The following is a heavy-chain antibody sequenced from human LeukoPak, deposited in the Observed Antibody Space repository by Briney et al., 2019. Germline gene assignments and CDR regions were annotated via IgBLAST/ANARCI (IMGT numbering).Heavy chain of an antibody. CDR2: INPNSGGT. CDR1: GYTFTGYY. CDR3: ARDFLPGIAAAGDLFDY. D-gene: IGHD6-13*01. V-gene: IGHV1-2*06. Sequence: VASVKVSCKASGYTFTGYYMHWVRQAPGQGVEWMGRINPNSGGTKYAQKFQGRVTMTRDTSISTAYMELSRLRSDDTAVYYCARDFLPGIAAAGDLFDYWGQGTLVTVSS. J-gene: IGHJ4*02.